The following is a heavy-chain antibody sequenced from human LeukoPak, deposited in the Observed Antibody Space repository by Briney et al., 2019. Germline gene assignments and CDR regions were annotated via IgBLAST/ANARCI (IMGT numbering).Heavy chain of an antibody. CDR3: ARGTMRVALDY. CDR2: ISSNGGST. J-gene: IGHJ4*02. Sequence: GGSLRLSCAASGFTFSNYAMHWVRQAPGKGLEYVSAISSNGGSTYYANSVKGRFTISRDSSKNTLYLQVGSLRAEDMAVYYCARGTMRVALDYWGQGTLVTVSS. V-gene: IGHV3-64*01. CDR1: GFTFSNYA. D-gene: IGHD1-14*01.